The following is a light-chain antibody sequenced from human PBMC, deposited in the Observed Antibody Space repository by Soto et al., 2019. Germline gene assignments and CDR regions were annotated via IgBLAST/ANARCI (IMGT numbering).Light chain of an antibody. CDR1: TSNIGAGYD. CDR3: QSYDSSLSGSV. J-gene: IGLJ2*01. CDR2: HST. V-gene: IGLV1-40*01. Sequence: QSVLTQPPSVSGAPGQRVTISCTGSTSNIGAGYDVHWYQQLPGTAPKLLIYHSTNRPSGVPDRFSGSKSGTSASLAITGLQAEDETDYYCQSYDSSLSGSVFGGGTKLTVL.